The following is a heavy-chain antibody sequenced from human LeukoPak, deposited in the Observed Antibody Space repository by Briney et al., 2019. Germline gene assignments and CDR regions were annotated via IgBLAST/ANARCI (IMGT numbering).Heavy chain of an antibody. V-gene: IGHV3-23*01. CDR1: GFTFSSYA. J-gene: IGHJ4*02. CDR3: AGTIVGKWAIDY. Sequence: GGSLRLSCTASGFTFSSYAMNWVRQAPGKGLEWVSGIGAGGTFTYYADSVKGRFTISRDNSKNTLYLQMNSLRAEDTAVYYCAGTIVGKWAIDYWGQGTLVTVSS. CDR2: IGAGGTFT. D-gene: IGHD3-22*01.